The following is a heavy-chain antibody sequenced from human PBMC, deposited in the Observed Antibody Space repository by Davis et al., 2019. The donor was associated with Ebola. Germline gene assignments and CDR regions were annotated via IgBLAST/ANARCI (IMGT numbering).Heavy chain of an antibody. CDR1: GGSSSEYY. D-gene: IGHD3-10*01. CDR3: ARGRRHYDSGNYYYNY. CDR2: INHSGST. Sequence: PSETLSLTCAVYGGSSSEYYWSWIRQPPGKGLEWIGEINHSGSTNYNPSLKSRVIISIDMSTNQNALKMNSMTAADTAVYYCARGRRHYDSGNYYYNYWGQGSLVTVSS. V-gene: IGHV4-34*01. J-gene: IGHJ4*02.